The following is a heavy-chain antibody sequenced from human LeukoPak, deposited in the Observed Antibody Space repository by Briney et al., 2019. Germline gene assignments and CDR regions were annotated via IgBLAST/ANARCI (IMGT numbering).Heavy chain of an antibody. CDR2: INHSGST. V-gene: IGHV4-34*01. CDR3: ARGGYYGSGSYYPYHY. J-gene: IGHJ4*02. D-gene: IGHD3-10*01. Sequence: SETLSLTCAVYGGSFSGYYWSWIRQPPGKGLEWIGEINHSGSTNYNPSLKSRVTIPVDTSKNQFSLKLSSVTAADTAVYYCARGGYYGSGSYYPYHYWGQGTLVTVSS. CDR1: GGSFSGYY.